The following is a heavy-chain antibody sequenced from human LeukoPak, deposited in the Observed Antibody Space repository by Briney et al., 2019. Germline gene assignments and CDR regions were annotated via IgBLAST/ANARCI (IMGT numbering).Heavy chain of an antibody. J-gene: IGHJ6*02. D-gene: IGHD3-10*01. CDR2: ISYDGSNK. Sequence: GGSLRLSCAASGFTFSSYGMHWVRQAPGKGLEWVAVISYDGSNKYYADSVKGRFTISRDNSKNTLYLQMNSLRAEDTAVYYCAKRSAYGSGSFYYYYGMDVWGQGTTVTVSS. CDR3: AKRSAYGSGSFYYYYGMDV. CDR1: GFTFSSYG. V-gene: IGHV3-30*18.